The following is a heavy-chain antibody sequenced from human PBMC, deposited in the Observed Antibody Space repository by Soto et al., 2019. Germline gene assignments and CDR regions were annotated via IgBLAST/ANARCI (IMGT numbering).Heavy chain of an antibody. CDR2: IIPILGIA. D-gene: IGHD2-15*01. CDR1: GGTFSSYT. CDR3: ARGLYCSGGSCSFGDWFDP. J-gene: IGHJ5*02. Sequence: SVKVSCKASGGTFSSYTISWVRQAPGQGLEWMGRIIPILGIANYAQKFQGRVTITADKSTSTAYMELSSLRSEDTAVYYCARGLYCSGGSCSFGDWFDPWGQGTLVTVSS. V-gene: IGHV1-69*02.